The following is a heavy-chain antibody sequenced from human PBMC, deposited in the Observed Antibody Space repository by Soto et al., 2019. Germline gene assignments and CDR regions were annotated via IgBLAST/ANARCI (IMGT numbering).Heavy chain of an antibody. Sequence: TSETLSLTCTVSGGSISSYDWSWIRQPPGKGLEWIGYTHYSGSTNYNPSLKSRVTISVDTSKNLVVLTMTNMDPVDTATYYCAHHDYYGSGRSTNWFDPWGQGTLVTVSS. J-gene: IGHJ5*02. D-gene: IGHD3-10*01. CDR3: AHHDYYGSGRSTNWFDP. CDR2: THYSGST. CDR1: GGSISSYD. V-gene: IGHV4-59*01.